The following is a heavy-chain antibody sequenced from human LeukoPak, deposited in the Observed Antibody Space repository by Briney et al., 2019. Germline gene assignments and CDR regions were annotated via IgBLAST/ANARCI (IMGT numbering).Heavy chain of an antibody. CDR1: GGSISSGGYY. V-gene: IGHV4-30-2*01. D-gene: IGHD6-13*01. J-gene: IGHJ4*02. CDR2: IYHSGST. Sequence: SQTLSLTCTVSGGSISSGGYYWSWLRQPPGKGLEWIGYIYHSGSTYYNPSLKSRVTISVDRSKNQFSLKLSSVTAADTAVYYCARGDPWQQLVDYWGQGTLVTVSS. CDR3: ARGDPWQQLVDY.